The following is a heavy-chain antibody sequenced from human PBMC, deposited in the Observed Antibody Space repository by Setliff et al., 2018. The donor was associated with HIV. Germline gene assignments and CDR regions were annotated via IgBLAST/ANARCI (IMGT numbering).Heavy chain of an antibody. CDR1: GFTFSYYA. D-gene: IGHD3-22*01. V-gene: IGHV3-30*04. CDR3: VKVPGSGIVRYFDY. J-gene: IGHJ4*02. Sequence: PGGSLRLSCAASGFTFSYYAMHWLRQAPGKGLEWVAVISYDGSNKFYADSVKGRFTISRDNSKNTLYLQMNSLTDADTALYYCVKVPGSGIVRYFDYWGQGTLVTVSS. CDR2: ISYDGSNK.